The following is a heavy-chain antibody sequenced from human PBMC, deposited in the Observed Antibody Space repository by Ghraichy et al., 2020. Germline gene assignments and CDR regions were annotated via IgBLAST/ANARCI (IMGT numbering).Heavy chain of an antibody. V-gene: IGHV3-30*02. D-gene: IGHD1-26*01. CDR1: GFTFSSYG. CDR2: IRYDGSNK. J-gene: IGHJ4*02. Sequence: LSLTCAASGFTFSSYGMHWVRQAPGKGLEWVAFIRYDGSNKYYADSVKGRFTISRDNSKNTLYLQMNSLRAEDTAVYYCAKDASVGATTFDYWGQGTLVTVSS. CDR3: AKDASVGATTFDY.